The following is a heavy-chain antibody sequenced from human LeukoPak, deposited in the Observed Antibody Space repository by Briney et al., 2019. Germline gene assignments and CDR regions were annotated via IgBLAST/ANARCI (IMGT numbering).Heavy chain of an antibody. D-gene: IGHD1-26*01. CDR3: ARADEWELPGY. CDR2: ISSSSSDI. J-gene: IGHJ4*02. CDR1: GFTFSSYR. Sequence: PGGSLRLSCAASGFTFSSYRMNWVRQAPGKGLEWFSSISSSSSDIYYVDSVKGRFTISRDNAKNSLYLQMNSLRAEDPAVYYCARADEWELPGYWGQGTLVTVSS. V-gene: IGHV3-21*01.